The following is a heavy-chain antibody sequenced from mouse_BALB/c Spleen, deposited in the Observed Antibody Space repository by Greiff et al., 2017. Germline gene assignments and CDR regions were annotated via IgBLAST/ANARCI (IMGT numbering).Heavy chain of an antibody. J-gene: IGHJ2*01. CDR2: ISTYYGDA. CDR3: NAGSNYFDD. D-gene: IGHD1-1*01. CDR1: GYTFTDYA. V-gene: IGHV1-67*01. Sequence: QVQLQQSGAELVRPGVSVKLSCKGSGYTFTDYAMHWVKQSHAKSLEWIGVISTYYGDASYNQKFQGKATMTADTSSNTAYLQLSSLTSEDTAVYYCNAGSNYFDDWGQGTTLTVSS.